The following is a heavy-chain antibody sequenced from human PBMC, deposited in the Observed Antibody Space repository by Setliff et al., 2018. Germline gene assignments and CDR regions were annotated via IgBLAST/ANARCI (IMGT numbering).Heavy chain of an antibody. Sequence: ASVKVSCKASGYIFAGYYMHWVRQTPGQGLEWMGWINPISGGAKYAQNLQGRLTLNTDRSTSTVYMELGSLTTDDTAIYYCARVESMVRGKNILRHFDYWGQGTQVTVSS. J-gene: IGHJ4*02. V-gene: IGHV1-2*02. CDR3: ARVESMVRGKNILRHFDY. D-gene: IGHD3-10*01. CDR1: GYIFAGYY. CDR2: INPISGGA.